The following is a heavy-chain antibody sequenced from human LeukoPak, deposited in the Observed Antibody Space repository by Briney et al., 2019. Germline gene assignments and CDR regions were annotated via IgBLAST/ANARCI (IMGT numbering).Heavy chain of an antibody. Sequence: SVKVSCKASGGTFSSYAISWVRQAPGQGLEWIGWIVVGSGNTNYAQKFQERVTITRDMSTSTAYMELSSLRSEDTAVYYCAARGYSSIDYWGQGTLVTVSS. CDR3: AARGYSSIDY. V-gene: IGHV1-58*02. D-gene: IGHD6-13*01. J-gene: IGHJ4*02. CDR2: IVVGSGNT. CDR1: GGTFSSYA.